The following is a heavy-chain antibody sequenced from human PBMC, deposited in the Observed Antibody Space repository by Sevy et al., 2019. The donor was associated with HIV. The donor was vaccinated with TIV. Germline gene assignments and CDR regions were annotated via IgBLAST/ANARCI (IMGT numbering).Heavy chain of an antibody. D-gene: IGHD4-17*01. CDR1: GFSFSSYG. CDR3: ARLREFYDYGDYGPTFFPDY. V-gene: IGHV3-33*01. J-gene: IGHJ4*02. Sequence: GGCLRLSCAASGFSFSSYGMHWVRQAPGKGLEWVALIWFDGSNSYYADSVKGRFTISRDTSKNTVYLQMNSLRAEDTAVYYCARLREFYDYGDYGPTFFPDYWGQGNLVTVSS. CDR2: IWFDGSNS.